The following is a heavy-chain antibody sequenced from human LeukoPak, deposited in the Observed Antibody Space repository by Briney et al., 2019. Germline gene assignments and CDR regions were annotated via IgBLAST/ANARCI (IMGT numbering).Heavy chain of an antibody. D-gene: IGHD3-9*01. Sequence: SETLSLTCAVYGGSITGYYWSWIRQTPGRGLEWVGEIHYTGATSYNPSLKSRATISTATSKNQFSLRLSSVTAADTAVYYGARGNILTGYCFDFWGQGALVTVSS. CDR3: ARGNILTGYCFDF. J-gene: IGHJ4*02. CDR2: IHYTGAT. CDR1: GGSITGYY. V-gene: IGHV4-34*01.